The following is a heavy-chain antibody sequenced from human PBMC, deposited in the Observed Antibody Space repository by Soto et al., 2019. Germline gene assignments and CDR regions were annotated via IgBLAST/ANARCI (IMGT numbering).Heavy chain of an antibody. CDR2: ISSSGSTI. CDR3: AKYYDSSGYYDY. J-gene: IGHJ4*02. Sequence: GGSLRLSCAASGFTFSSYEMNWVRQAPGKGLEWVSYISSSGSTIYYADSVKGRFTISRDNAKNSLYLQMNSLRAEDTAVYYCAKYYDSSGYYDYWGQGSLVTVSS. CDR1: GFTFSSYE. D-gene: IGHD3-22*01. V-gene: IGHV3-48*03.